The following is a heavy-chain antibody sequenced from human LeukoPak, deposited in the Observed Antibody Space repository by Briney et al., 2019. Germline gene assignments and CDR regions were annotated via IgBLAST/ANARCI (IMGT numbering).Heavy chain of an antibody. J-gene: IGHJ4*02. CDR3: AKGKQQLPYYFDY. CDR1: GFTFSSYG. CDR2: ISGNDGSA. Sequence: PGGSLRLSCAASGFTFSSYGMSWVRQAPGKGLEWVSAISGNDGSAYYADSVKGRFTISRDKSKNTLFLQMNSLRADDTAVYYCAKGKQQLPYYFDYWGQGALVTVSS. D-gene: IGHD6-13*01. V-gene: IGHV3-23*01.